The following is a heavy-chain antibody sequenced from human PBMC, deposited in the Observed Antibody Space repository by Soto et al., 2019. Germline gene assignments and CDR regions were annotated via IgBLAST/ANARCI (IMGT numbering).Heavy chain of an antibody. D-gene: IGHD2-21*02. Sequence: GSGPTLVNPTQTLTLTCSFSGFSLSTSGMCVSWIRQPPGKALEWLARIDWDDDKYYSASLKTRLTISKDTSKNQVVLTMTNMEPGDTPTFYCARFRFCRGGDCPSRWLAPGGKEPLVTVP. V-gene: IGHV2-70*11. CDR2: IDWDDDK. J-gene: IGHJ5*02. CDR3: ARFRFCRGGDCPSRWLAP. CDR1: GFSLSTSGMC.